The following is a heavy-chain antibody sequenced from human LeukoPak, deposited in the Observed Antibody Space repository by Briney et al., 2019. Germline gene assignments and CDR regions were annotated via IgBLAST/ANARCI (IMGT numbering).Heavy chain of an antibody. CDR3: AKEPRHCGGDCFSLLDY. D-gene: IGHD2-21*02. CDR2: ISGSGDNT. V-gene: IGHV3-23*01. CDR1: GFTFSSYS. Sequence: GGSLRLSCAASGFTFSSYSMRWVRQAPGKGLEWVSLISGSGDNTYYADSVKGRFTISRDNSKNTLYLQMNSLRAEDTAVFYCAKEPRHCGGDCFSLLDYWGQGTLVTVSS. J-gene: IGHJ4*02.